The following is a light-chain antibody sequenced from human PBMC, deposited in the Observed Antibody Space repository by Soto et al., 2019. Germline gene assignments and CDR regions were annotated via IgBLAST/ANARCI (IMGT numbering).Light chain of an antibody. J-gene: IGKJ5*01. CDR1: QSVLFSSNNKNY. CDR3: QQYYASPH. V-gene: IGKV4-1*01. CDR2: WAS. Sequence: DIVMTQSPDSLAVSLGERATINYKSSQSVLFSSNNKNYVAWYQHKSGQPPKLLIYWASTRESGVPDRFSGSGSGTEFTLTISNLQAEDVAVYYCQQYYASPHFGQGTRVEIK.